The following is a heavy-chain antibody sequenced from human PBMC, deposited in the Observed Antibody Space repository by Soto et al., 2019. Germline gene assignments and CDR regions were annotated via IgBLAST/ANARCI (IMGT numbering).Heavy chain of an antibody. D-gene: IGHD3-22*01. V-gene: IGHV3-23*01. J-gene: IGHJ5*02. Sequence: GPLRLSCAASVFSFTTYGMSWVRQAPGKGLEWVSDISSTGLYTYLADPVKGRFTISRDNSKNTLYLQMNSLRVDDTAVYFCTKSWLFEKNWFDPWGQGTLVTVSS. CDR1: VFSFTTYG. CDR3: TKSWLFEKNWFDP. CDR2: ISSTGLYT.